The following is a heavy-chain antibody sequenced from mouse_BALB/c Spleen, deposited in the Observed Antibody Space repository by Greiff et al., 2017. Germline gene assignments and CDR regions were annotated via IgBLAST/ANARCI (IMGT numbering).Heavy chain of an antibody. Sequence: QVQLQQSGAELAKPGASVKMSCKASGYTFTSYWMHWVKQRPGQGLEWIGYINPSTGYTEYNQKFKDKATLTADKSSSTAYMQLSSLTSEDSAVYYCARDGYDRTWFAYWGQGTLVTVSA. J-gene: IGHJ3*01. CDR3: ARDGYDRTWFAY. CDR2: INPSTGYT. V-gene: IGHV1-7*01. D-gene: IGHD2-2*01. CDR1: GYTFTSYW.